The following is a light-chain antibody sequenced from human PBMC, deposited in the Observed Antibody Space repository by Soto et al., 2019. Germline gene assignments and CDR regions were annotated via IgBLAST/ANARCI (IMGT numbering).Light chain of an antibody. V-gene: IGLV1-44*01. J-gene: IGLJ2*01. CDR1: SSNIGRNT. Sequence: QSVVTQPPSASGTPGQRDTIACSGSSSNIGRNTVHWYQQLPGTTPKLLIYSNDQRPSGVPDRFSGSKSGSSASLAISGLQSEDEADYYCAAWDDSLNGVVFGGGTKVTVL. CDR2: SND. CDR3: AAWDDSLNGVV.